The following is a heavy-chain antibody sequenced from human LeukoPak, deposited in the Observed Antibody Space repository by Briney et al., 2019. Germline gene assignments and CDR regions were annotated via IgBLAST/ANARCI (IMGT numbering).Heavy chain of an antibody. CDR1: GFTFSNYG. Sequence: PGGSMRLACAASGFTFSNYGMHWARRGPGKGREWVSFIRYDGANKYYADSVKGRFTISRDNAKDMLYLQMNSLRAEDAAVYYCAKDRPNYYGNNGLYYRRDGDSWGQGTLVTVSS. CDR3: AKDRPNYYGNNGLYYRRDGDS. CDR2: IRYDGANK. V-gene: IGHV3-30*02. D-gene: IGHD3-10*01. J-gene: IGHJ5*01.